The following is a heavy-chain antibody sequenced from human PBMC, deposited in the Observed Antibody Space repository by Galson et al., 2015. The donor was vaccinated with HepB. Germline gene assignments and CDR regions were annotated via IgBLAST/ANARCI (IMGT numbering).Heavy chain of an antibody. CDR3: AKEDGCSSSWPNYYYYYGMDV. V-gene: IGHV3-9*01. D-gene: IGHD6-13*01. CDR2: ISWNSGSI. J-gene: IGHJ6*02. CDR1: GFTFDDYA. Sequence: SLRLSCAASGFTFDDYALHWVRQAPGKGLEWVSGISWNSGSIGYADSVKGRFTISRDNAKNSLYLQMNSLRAEDTALYYCAKEDGCSSSWPNYYYYYGMDVWGQGTTVTVSS.